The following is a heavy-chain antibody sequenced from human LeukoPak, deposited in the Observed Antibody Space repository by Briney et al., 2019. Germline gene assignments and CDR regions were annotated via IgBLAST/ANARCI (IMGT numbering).Heavy chain of an antibody. D-gene: IGHD4-11*01. CDR3: VKDRTGNYVAWFDP. CDR2: ISSGGGST. V-gene: IGHV3-23*01. Sequence: GGSLRLSCAASGFTFSSYSMNWVRQAPGKGLEWVPSISSGGGSTYYADSVKGRFTISRDNSKNTLYLQMNSLRAEDAAVYYCVKDRTGNYVAWFDPWGQGTLVTVSS. J-gene: IGHJ5*02. CDR1: GFTFSSYS.